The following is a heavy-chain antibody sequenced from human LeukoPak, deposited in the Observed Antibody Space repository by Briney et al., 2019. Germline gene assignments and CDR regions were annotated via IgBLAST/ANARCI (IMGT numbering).Heavy chain of an antibody. Sequence: PGGSLRLSCAASGFTFSNYGMHWVRQAPGKGLEWVAVISNDGSDEFYADSVRGRFTISRDVSKNTLYLQMNSLRGEDTAVYYCARDKSGEYSMDYWGQGTLVTVSS. V-gene: IGHV3-30*03. J-gene: IGHJ4*02. CDR3: ARDKSGEYSMDY. CDR2: ISNDGSDE. CDR1: GFTFSNYG. D-gene: IGHD3-3*01.